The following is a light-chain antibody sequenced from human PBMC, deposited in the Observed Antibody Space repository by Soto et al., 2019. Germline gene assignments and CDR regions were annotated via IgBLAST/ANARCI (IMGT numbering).Light chain of an antibody. CDR3: QQYGSSPPKLT. Sequence: ETVLTQSPGTLSLSPGERATLSCRASQSVSSSYLAWYQQKPGQAPRLLIYGASSRATGIPDRFSGSGSGTDLTLTISRLEPEDFAVYYCQQYGSSPPKLTFGGGTKVEIK. V-gene: IGKV3-20*01. CDR2: GAS. CDR1: QSVSSSY. J-gene: IGKJ4*01.